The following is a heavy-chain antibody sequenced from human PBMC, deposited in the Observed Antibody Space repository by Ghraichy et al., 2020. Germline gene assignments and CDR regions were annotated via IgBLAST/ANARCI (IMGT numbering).Heavy chain of an antibody. V-gene: IGHV1-69*04. CDR3: ARGDAYCSGGSCGVFDY. J-gene: IGHJ4*02. D-gene: IGHD2-15*01. CDR1: GGTFSSYA. CDR2: IIPILGIA. Sequence: SVKVSCKASGGTFSSYAISWVRQAPGQGLEWMGRIIPILGIANYAQKFQGRVTITADKSTSTAYMELSSLRSEDTAVYYCARGDAYCSGGSCGVFDYWGQGNLVTVSS.